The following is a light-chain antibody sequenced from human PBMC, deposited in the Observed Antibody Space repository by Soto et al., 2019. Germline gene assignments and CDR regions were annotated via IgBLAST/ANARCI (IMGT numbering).Light chain of an antibody. Sequence: SALTPPAPVSWAPCPSIAISCTGNSSDVGGYNYVSWYQQLPGKAPKLLISEVSNRPSGVSHRFSGSKSGNTASLTISGLQAEDEADYYCSSYRTGGPFVFGTGTKVTVL. CDR3: SSYRTGGPFV. V-gene: IGLV2-14*01. J-gene: IGLJ1*01. CDR1: SSDVGGYNY. CDR2: EVS.